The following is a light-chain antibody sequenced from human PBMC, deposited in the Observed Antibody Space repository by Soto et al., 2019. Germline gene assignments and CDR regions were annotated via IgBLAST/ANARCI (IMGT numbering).Light chain of an antibody. CDR2: AAS. V-gene: IGKV1-9*01. CDR1: KAISRY. J-gene: IGKJ4*01. Sequence: IHLTQSPSSLSESVGNSATITCGPNKAISRYLAWYQQKPGRAPKLLISAASTLQSGVPSRFSGSGSGTDFTLSISSLQPEDFATYYCQQLNTYPVTFGGGTTVEVK. CDR3: QQLNTYPVT.